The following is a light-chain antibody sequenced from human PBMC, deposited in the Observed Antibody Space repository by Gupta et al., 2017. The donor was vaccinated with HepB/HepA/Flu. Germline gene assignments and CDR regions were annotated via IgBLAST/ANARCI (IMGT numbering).Light chain of an antibody. CDR3: TSYTRRNTLV. CDR2: DVT. J-gene: IGLJ1*01. CDR1: SSDVADNVY. Sequence: QSALTQSASVSGSPGQSITISCTVTSSDVADNVYFSWYRQHPGKAPELMIYDVTNRPAGVSNRFSGSMSGDTASLSISGLQAEDEAHYYCTSYTRRNTLVFGTWTQVTVL. V-gene: IGLV2-14*03.